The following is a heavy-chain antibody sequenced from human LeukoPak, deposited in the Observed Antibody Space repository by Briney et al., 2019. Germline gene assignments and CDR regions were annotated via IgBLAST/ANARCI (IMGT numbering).Heavy chain of an antibody. Sequence: GGSLRLSCEASGFTFSNYAMSWVRQAPGKGLEWVSIISAGGDSTDYADSVKGRFTISRDNSKNTLYLQMNSLRAEDTAVYYCAKDWGIVGASLDSIAFDIWGQGTMVTVSS. D-gene: IGHD1-26*01. J-gene: IGHJ3*02. CDR3: AKDWGIVGASLDSIAFDI. V-gene: IGHV3-23*01. CDR1: GFTFSNYA. CDR2: ISAGGDST.